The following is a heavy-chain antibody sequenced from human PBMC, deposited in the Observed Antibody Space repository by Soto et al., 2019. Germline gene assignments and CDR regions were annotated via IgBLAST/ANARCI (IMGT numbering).Heavy chain of an antibody. J-gene: IGHJ6*02. CDR3: AKGRYCSGGSCYSHYYYGMDV. CDR1: GDSVSSNSAA. D-gene: IGHD2-15*01. V-gene: IGHV6-1*01. CDR2: TYYRSKWYN. Sequence: SQTLSLTCAISGDSVSSNSAAWNWIRQSPSRGLEWLGRTYYRSKWYNDYAVSVKSRITINPDTSKNQFSLRLNSVTPEDTAVYYCAKGRYCSGGSCYSHYYYGMDVWGQGTTVTVSS.